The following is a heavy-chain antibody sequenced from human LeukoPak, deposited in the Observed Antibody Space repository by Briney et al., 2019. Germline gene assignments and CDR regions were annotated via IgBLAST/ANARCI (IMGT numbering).Heavy chain of an antibody. J-gene: IGHJ6*02. CDR1: GFTFNTYS. CDR2: ISNSGTTM. V-gene: IGHV3-48*04. Sequence: GGSLRLSCAASGFTFNTYSMNWVRQAPEKGLEWISYISNSGTTMYYADSVKGRFIISRDNSKNSLFLQMNSLRADDTAAYYRARGYYYGMDVWGQGTTVTVSS. CDR3: ARGYYYGMDV.